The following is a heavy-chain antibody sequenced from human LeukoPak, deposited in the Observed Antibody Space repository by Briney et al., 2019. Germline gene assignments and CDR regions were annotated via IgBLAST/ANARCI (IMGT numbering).Heavy chain of an antibody. V-gene: IGHV3-7*01. Sequence: GRSLRLSCAASGFTFSSSWMSWVRQAPGKGLEWVANIKQDGSEKYYVDSVKGRFTISRDNAKNSLYLQMNSLRAEDTAVYYCAARGDYGYYYFDYWGQGTLVTVSS. CDR2: IKQDGSEK. CDR1: GFTFSSSW. D-gene: IGHD4-17*01. J-gene: IGHJ4*02. CDR3: AARGDYGYYYFDY.